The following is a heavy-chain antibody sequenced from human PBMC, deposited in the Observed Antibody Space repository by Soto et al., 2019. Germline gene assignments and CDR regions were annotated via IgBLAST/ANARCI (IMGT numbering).Heavy chain of an antibody. CDR3: ARLFRGAYTFFDS. CDR1: GDSVNSGGYS. Sequence: PSETLSLTCIVSGDSVNSGGYSWNWFRQRPGEGLEWIGHIYYYRGNNDYNPSLKSRATISIDISKNQFSLKLTSVTAADTAVYYGARLFRGAYTFFDSWGQGTLVTFSS. CDR2: IYYYRGNN. J-gene: IGHJ4*02. D-gene: IGHD3-16*01. V-gene: IGHV4-31*03.